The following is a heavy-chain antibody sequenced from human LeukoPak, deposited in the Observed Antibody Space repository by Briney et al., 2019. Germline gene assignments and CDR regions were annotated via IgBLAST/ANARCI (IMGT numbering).Heavy chain of an antibody. Sequence: QPGGSLRLSCAASGFTFCSFAMSWVRQAPGKGLEWVSAISDSGYSTYYADSVEGRFTISRDHSKNTLYLQMNSLRAEDTAVYYCARGGSYLSAFDIWGQGTMVTVSS. J-gene: IGHJ3*02. CDR3: ARGGSYLSAFDI. D-gene: IGHD1-26*01. V-gene: IGHV3-23*01. CDR2: ISDSGYST. CDR1: GFTFCSFA.